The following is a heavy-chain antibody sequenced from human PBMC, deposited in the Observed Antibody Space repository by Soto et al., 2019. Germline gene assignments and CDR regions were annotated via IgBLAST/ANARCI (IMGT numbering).Heavy chain of an antibody. Sequence: QVQLQQWGAGLLKPSETLSLTCAVYGASLSDYSWGWIRQPPGKGLAWIGEISHSGGSNYNPSLKRVVTMSLHTSKHQSSRKLSSVSAAGTAVYYCASGRTDYILSWYVGWGQGTLVAVSS. CDR1: GASLSDYS. D-gene: IGHD6-13*01. CDR3: ASGRTDYILSWYVG. CDR2: ISHSGGS. J-gene: IGHJ4*02. V-gene: IGHV4-34*01.